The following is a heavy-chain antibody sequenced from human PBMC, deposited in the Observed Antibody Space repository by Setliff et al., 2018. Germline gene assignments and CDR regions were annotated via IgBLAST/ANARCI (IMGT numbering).Heavy chain of an antibody. V-gene: IGHV3-23*01. CDR2: ISGSGTST. CDR1: GFTFSSYA. D-gene: IGHD6-19*01. Sequence: LRLSCAASGFTFSSYAMSWVRQAPGKGLEWVSAISGSGTSTYYADSVKGRFTISRDNSKNTLYLQMNSLRAEDTAVYYCARDGDSSGWYAGGEFDYWGQGTLVTVS. CDR3: ARDGDSSGWYAGGEFDY. J-gene: IGHJ4*02.